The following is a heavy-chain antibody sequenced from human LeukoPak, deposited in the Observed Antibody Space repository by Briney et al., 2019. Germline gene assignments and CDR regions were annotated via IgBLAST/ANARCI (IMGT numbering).Heavy chain of an antibody. CDR1: GGSFSGYY. Sequence: PSETLSLICAVYGGSFSGYYWSWIRQPPGKGLEWIGYIYYSGSTNYNPSLKSRVTISVDTSKNQLSLKLSSVTAADTAVYYCARVYDFWSGFNWFDPWGQGTLVTVSS. CDR2: IYYSGST. J-gene: IGHJ5*02. CDR3: ARVYDFWSGFNWFDP. D-gene: IGHD3-3*01. V-gene: IGHV4-59*12.